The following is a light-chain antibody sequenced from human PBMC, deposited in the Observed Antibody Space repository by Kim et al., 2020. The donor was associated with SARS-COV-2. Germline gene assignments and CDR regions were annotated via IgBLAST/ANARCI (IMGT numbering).Light chain of an antibody. CDR1: QSVSSY. J-gene: IGKJ1*01. CDR2: DAS. Sequence: SPVEIPTLPCRASQSVSSYLAWYQHKPGQAPRLLIYDASNRATGIPARFSGSGSGTDFTLTISSLEPEDFAVYYCQQRSNWPGTFGQGTKVDIK. V-gene: IGKV3-11*01. CDR3: QQRSNWPGT.